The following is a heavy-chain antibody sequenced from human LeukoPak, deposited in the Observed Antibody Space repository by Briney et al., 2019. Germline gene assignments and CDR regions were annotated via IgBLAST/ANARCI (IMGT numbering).Heavy chain of an antibody. V-gene: IGHV3-7*05. CDR3: ARAYQTDY. J-gene: IGHJ4*02. CDR2: INQDGSEK. Sequence: GGSLRLSCAASGFTLSRYWMSWVRQAPGKGLEWVANINQDGSEKNYVDSVKGRFTISGDNAKNSLYLQMNSLRAEDTAVYYCARAYQTDYWGQGTLVTVSS. CDR1: GFTLSRYW. D-gene: IGHD2-2*01.